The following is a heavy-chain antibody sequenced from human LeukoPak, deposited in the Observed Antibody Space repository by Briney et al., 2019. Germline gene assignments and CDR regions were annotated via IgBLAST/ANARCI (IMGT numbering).Heavy chain of an antibody. Sequence: PSQTLPLTCTVSGGSISSGSYYWSWIRQPAGKGLEWIGRIYTSGSTNYNPSLKSRVTISVDTSKNQFSLKLSSVTAADTAVYYCARGPSSGLYFQHWGQGTLVTVSS. CDR2: IYTSGST. D-gene: IGHD6-25*01. J-gene: IGHJ1*01. V-gene: IGHV4-61*02. CDR3: ARGPSSGLYFQH. CDR1: GGSISSGSYY.